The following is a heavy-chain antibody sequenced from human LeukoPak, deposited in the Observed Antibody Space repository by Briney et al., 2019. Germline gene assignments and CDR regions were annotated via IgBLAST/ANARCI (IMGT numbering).Heavy chain of an antibody. CDR3: ARDRFLWGLGNWFDL. J-gene: IGHJ5*02. CDR2: VSTSNPHT. Sequence: DSVKVSCKTSGYTFTNYGISWVHQAPGQGLEWMGWVSTSNPHTNYAPKFRGRVIMTIDTSTTTAYLEMRSLTSDDTAVYYCARDRFLWGLGNWFDLWGQGTLVTVTS. D-gene: IGHD3-3*01. CDR1: GYTFTNYG. V-gene: IGHV1-18*01.